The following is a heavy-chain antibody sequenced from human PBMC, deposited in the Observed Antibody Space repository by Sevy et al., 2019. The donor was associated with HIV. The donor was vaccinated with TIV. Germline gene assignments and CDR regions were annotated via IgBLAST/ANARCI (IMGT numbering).Heavy chain of an antibody. Sequence: GGYLRLSCAASGFTFSSYAMHWVRQAPGKGLEWVAVISYDGSNKYYADSVKGRFTISRDNSKNTLYLQMNSLRAEDTAVYYCARDGPKGGVVVAAPFRAFDIWGQGTMVTVSS. CDR2: ISYDGSNK. J-gene: IGHJ3*02. CDR1: GFTFSSYA. V-gene: IGHV3-30*04. CDR3: ARDGPKGGVVVAAPFRAFDI. D-gene: IGHD2-15*01.